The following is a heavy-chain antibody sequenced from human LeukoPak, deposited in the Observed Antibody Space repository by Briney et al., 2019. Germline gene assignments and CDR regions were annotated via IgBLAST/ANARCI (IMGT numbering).Heavy chain of an antibody. J-gene: IGHJ4*02. CDR1: GFTFSTYS. D-gene: IGHD6-6*01. Sequence: PGGSLRLSCAASGFTFSTYSMNWVRQAPGKGLEWVPYISSSTTNMYYADSVKGRFTISRDNAKNSLYLQMNSLRAEDTAVYYCAREYSSSSGRSFDYWGQGTLVTVSS. V-gene: IGHV3-48*01. CDR3: AREYSSSSGRSFDY. CDR2: ISSSTTNM.